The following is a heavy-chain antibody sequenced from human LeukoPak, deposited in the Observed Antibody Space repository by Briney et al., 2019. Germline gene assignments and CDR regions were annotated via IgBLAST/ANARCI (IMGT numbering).Heavy chain of an antibody. CDR3: ASLLGYCSGGSCSPYYFDY. D-gene: IGHD2-15*01. J-gene: IGHJ4*02. CDR1: GYTFTGSY. Sequence: GPSVTVSCKASGYTFTGSYIHWVRHAPGQGLEWMGWINPNSGGTNYAQKLQGKVTMTRDTAISTAYMELSRLRSDDTAVYYCASLLGYCSGGSCSPYYFDYWGQGTLVTVSS. CDR2: INPNSGGT. V-gene: IGHV1-2*02.